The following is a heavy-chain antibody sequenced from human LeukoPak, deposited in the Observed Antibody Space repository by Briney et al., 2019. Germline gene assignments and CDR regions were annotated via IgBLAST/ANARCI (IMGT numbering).Heavy chain of an antibody. CDR3: ARDDSSGSFDY. CDR1: GGSFSGYY. V-gene: IGHV4-34*01. CDR2: INHSGST. D-gene: IGHD3-22*01. Sequence: PETLSLTCAVYGGSFSGYYWSWIRQPPGKGLEWIGEINHSGSTNYNPSLKSRVTISVDTSKNQFSLKLSSVTAADTAVYYCARDDSSGSFDYWGQGTLVTVSS. J-gene: IGHJ4*02.